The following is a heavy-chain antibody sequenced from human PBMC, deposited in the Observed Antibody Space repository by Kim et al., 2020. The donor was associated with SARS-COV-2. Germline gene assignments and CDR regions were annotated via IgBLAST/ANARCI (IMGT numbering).Heavy chain of an antibody. CDR1: GFTFGDYA. Sequence: GGSLRLSCTASGFTFGDYAMSWFRQAPGKGLEWVGFIRSKAYGGTTEYAASVKGRFTISRDDSKSIAYLQMNSLKTEDTAVYYCTRAQYSSGWYLGWVYWGQGTLVTVSS. CDR3: TRAQYSSGWYLGWVY. V-gene: IGHV3-49*03. D-gene: IGHD6-19*01. CDR2: IRSKAYGGTT. J-gene: IGHJ4*02.